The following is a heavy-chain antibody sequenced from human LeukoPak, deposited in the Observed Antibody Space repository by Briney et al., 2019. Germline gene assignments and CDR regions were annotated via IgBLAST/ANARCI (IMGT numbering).Heavy chain of an antibody. Sequence: PSETLSLTCTVSGYSISSGYYWGWIRQPPGKGLEWIGSIYHSGSTYYNPSLKSRVTISVDTSKNQFSLKLSSVTAADTAVYYCARLGIAAAGRGLFDYWGQGTLVTVSS. CDR2: IYHSGST. J-gene: IGHJ4*02. V-gene: IGHV4-38-2*02. CDR3: ARLGIAAAGRGLFDY. D-gene: IGHD6-13*01. CDR1: GYSISSGYY.